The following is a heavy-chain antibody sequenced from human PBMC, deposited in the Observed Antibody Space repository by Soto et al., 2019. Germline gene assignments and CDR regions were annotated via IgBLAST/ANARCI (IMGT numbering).Heavy chain of an antibody. Sequence: GGPLRLSCAASGFAFSSDGMHWVRQAPGKGLEWVAVISYDGVNRYYASSVEGQFTISRDNSKNTLYLQMNSLRVEDTAVYYCAKSEPNGKYLDYWGQGALVTVSS. CDR3: AKSEPNGKYLDY. J-gene: IGHJ4*02. CDR1: GFAFSSDG. V-gene: IGHV3-30*18. D-gene: IGHD2-8*01. CDR2: ISYDGVNR.